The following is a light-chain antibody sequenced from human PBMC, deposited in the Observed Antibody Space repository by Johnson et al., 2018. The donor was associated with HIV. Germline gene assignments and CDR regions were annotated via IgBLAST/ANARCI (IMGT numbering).Light chain of an antibody. V-gene: IGLV1-51*01. CDR3: GTWDSTLSAPHYV. Sequence: QSVLTQPPSVSAAPGQKVTISCSVSSSNIGNNYVSWYQQLPGTAPKPLIYDNNKRPSGIPDRFSGSKSGPSATLGITGLPTGDEADYYCGTWDSTLSAPHYVFGTGTNVTVL. J-gene: IGLJ1*01. CDR2: DNN. CDR1: SSNIGNNY.